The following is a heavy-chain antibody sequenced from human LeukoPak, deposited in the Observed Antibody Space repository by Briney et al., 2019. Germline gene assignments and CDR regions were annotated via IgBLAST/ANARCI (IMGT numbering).Heavy chain of an antibody. J-gene: IGHJ4*02. Sequence: PGGSLRLSCAASGFTFSSYEMNWVRQAPGKGLEWVSYISSSGSTIYYADSVKGRFTISRDNAKNSLYLQMNSLRAEDTAVYYCARDSSGWYTYYFDYWGQGTLVTVSS. CDR1: GFTFSSYE. CDR3: ARDSSGWYTYYFDY. CDR2: ISSSGSTI. V-gene: IGHV3-48*03. D-gene: IGHD6-19*01.